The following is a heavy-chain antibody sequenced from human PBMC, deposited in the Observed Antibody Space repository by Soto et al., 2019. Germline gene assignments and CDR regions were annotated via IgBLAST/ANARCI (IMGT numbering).Heavy chain of an antibody. CDR1: AGSFSHYY. Sequence: PSETLSLTCAVYAGSFSHYYWNWIRQSPGKGLEWIGKIKHSGSSNYNPSLRSRVSISVDMSKNQFSLRLTSVTAADTAVYYCARGGSSDWQVALDIWGQGTMVSASS. V-gene: IGHV4-34*01. D-gene: IGHD6-19*01. J-gene: IGHJ3*02. CDR2: IKHSGSS. CDR3: ARGGSSDWQVALDI.